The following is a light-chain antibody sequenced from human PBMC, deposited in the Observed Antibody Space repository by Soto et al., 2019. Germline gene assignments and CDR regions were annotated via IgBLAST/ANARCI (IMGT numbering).Light chain of an antibody. Sequence: DIQMTQSPSTLSASVGDRVTITCQASQSISIWLAWYQQKPGKAPKLLIYDTSSLESGVPSRFSGSGSGTEFTLTISSLQPDDFATYYCQQYISYQYTFGQGTKLEIK. CDR3: QQYISYQYT. CDR1: QSISIW. J-gene: IGKJ2*01. CDR2: DTS. V-gene: IGKV1-5*01.